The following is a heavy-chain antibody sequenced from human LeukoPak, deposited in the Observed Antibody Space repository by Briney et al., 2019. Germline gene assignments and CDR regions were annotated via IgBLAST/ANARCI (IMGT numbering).Heavy chain of an antibody. CDR2: INHSGST. CDR3: ARGPTSSTGYYYYYGMDV. V-gene: IGHV4-34*01. Sequence: SETLSLTCAVYGGSFSGYYWSWIRQPPGKGLEWIGEINHSGSTNYNPSLKSRVTISVDTSKNQFSLKLSSVTAADTAVYYCARGPTSSTGYYYYYGMDVWGQGTTVTVSS. D-gene: IGHD2-2*01. J-gene: IGHJ6*02. CDR1: GGSFSGYY.